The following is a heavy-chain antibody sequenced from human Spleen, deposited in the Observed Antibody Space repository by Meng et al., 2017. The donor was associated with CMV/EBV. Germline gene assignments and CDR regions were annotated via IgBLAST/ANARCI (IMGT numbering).Heavy chain of an antibody. CDR3: ARQNCGGDCYFRYYYYGMDV. CDR2: IIPILGIA. Sequence: SVKVSCKASGGTFSSYTISWVRQAPGQGLEWMGRIIPILGIANYAQKFQGRVTITTDESTSTAYMELSSLRSEDTAVYYCARQNCGGDCYFRYYYYGMDVWGQGTTVTVSS. D-gene: IGHD2-21*01. V-gene: IGHV1-69*02. CDR1: GGTFSSYT. J-gene: IGHJ6*02.